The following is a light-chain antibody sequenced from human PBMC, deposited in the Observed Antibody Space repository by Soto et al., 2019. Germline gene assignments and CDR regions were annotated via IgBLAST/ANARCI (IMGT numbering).Light chain of an antibody. Sequence: QSALTQPASVSGSPGQSITISCTGTSSDVGGYNYVSWYQQHPGKAPKLIIYDVSHRPSGVSHRFSGPKSGNTASLTISGLQAEDEADYYCSSYTSSSTLVVFGGGTKLTVL. CDR3: SSYTSSSTLVV. CDR1: SSDVGGYNY. J-gene: IGLJ2*01. V-gene: IGLV2-14*01. CDR2: DVS.